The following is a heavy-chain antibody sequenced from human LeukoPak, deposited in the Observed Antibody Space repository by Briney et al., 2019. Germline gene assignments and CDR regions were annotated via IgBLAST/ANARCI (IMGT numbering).Heavy chain of an antibody. J-gene: IGHJ4*02. D-gene: IGHD1-26*01. CDR2: VHLNGAT. Sequence: SGTLSLTCAVSGGSIITTNWWSWVRPPPGKVLEWIGEVHLNGATNYNPSLESRVSMSIDKSKNQLSLKLRSVSAADTAIYYCARESGAFSPFGFWGQGTLVTVSS. V-gene: IGHV4-4*02. CDR1: GGSIITTNW. CDR3: ARESGAFSPFGF.